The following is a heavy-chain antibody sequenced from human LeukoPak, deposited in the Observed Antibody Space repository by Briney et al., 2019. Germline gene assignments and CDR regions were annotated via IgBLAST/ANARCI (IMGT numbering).Heavy chain of an antibody. CDR2: ISSSSSYI. CDR1: GFTFSSYG. V-gene: IGHV3-21*01. Sequence: GGSLRLSCAASGFTFSSYGMNWVRQAPGKGLEWVSSISSSSSYIYYADSVKGRFTISRDNAKNSLYLQMDSLRAEDTAVYYCARELLGYCSSTSCYAGGDYWGQGTLVTVSS. CDR3: ARELLGYCSSTSCYAGGDY. J-gene: IGHJ4*02. D-gene: IGHD2-2*01.